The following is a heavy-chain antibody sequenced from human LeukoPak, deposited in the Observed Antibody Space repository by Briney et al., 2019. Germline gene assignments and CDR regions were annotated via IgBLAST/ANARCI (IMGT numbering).Heavy chain of an antibody. CDR2: INPNSGGT. D-gene: IGHD3-22*01. CDR1: GYTFTGYY. Sequence: ASVKVSCKASGYTFTGYYMHWVRQAPGQGLEWMGWINPNSGGTKYAQKFQGRVTMTRDTSISTAYMELSRLRSDDTAVYYCARRPNDSSGYSYWGQGTLVTSST. V-gene: IGHV1-2*02. CDR3: ARRPNDSSGYSY. J-gene: IGHJ4*02.